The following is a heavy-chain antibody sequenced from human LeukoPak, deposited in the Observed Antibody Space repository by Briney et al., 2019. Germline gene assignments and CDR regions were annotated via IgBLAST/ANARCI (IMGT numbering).Heavy chain of an antibody. CDR1: GGTFSSYA. Sequence: SVKVSCKASGGTFSSYAISWVRQAPGQGLEWMGGIIPIFGTANYAQKFQGRVTITADESTSTAYMELSSLRSEDTAVYYCARESRVEYSTLIGMDVWGQGTTVTVSS. J-gene: IGHJ6*02. CDR2: IIPIFGTA. D-gene: IGHD6-6*01. CDR3: ARESRVEYSTLIGMDV. V-gene: IGHV1-69*13.